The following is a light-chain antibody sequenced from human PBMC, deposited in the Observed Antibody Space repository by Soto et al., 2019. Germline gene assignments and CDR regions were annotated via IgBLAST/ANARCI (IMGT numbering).Light chain of an antibody. V-gene: IGKV1-39*01. CDR1: QGISTY. CDR2: AAS. J-gene: IGKJ1*01. Sequence: DIHMTQSPSSLSASVGDRVTITCRASQGISTYLNWYQQKPGKAPKLLIYAASSLQSGVPSRFSGSGSETDFTLTITSLQHEDFATYSCQHSTTWKFGQGTTV. CDR3: QHSTTWK.